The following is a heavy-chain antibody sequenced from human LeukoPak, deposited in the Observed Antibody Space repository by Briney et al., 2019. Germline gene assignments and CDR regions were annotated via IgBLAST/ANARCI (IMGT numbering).Heavy chain of an antibody. CDR1: GGSISSYY. D-gene: IGHD3-22*01. CDR3: ARDPYYYDSSGYFHDAFDI. V-gene: IGHV4-4*07. J-gene: IGHJ3*02. CDR2: IYTSGST. Sequence: SETLSLTCTVSGGSISSYYWSWIRQPAGKGLEWIGRIYTSGSTNYNPSLKSRVTMSVDTSKNQFSLKLSSVTAADTAVYYCARDPYYYDSSGYFHDAFDIWGQGTMVTVSS.